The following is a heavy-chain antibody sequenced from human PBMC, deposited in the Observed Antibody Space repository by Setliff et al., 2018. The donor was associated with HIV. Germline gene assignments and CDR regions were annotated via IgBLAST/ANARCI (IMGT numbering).Heavy chain of an antibody. D-gene: IGHD3-10*01. Sequence: ASVKVSCKPPGHTFTNYDIHWMRRAPGQGLGWMGWMNPNSGVSGYALKFHDRVTMTRDTSITTLYMELSSLTSEDTAVYYCARGKGVGGVIITGGLDVWGQGTTVTVSS. CDR1: GHTFTNYD. CDR3: ARGKGVGGVIITGGLDV. V-gene: IGHV1-8*01. CDR2: MNPNSGVS. J-gene: IGHJ6*02.